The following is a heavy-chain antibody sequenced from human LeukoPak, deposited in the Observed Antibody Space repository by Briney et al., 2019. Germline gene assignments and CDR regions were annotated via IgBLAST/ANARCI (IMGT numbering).Heavy chain of an antibody. CDR2: FHITGST. J-gene: IGHJ4*02. V-gene: IGHV4-61*02. Sequence: SETLSLTCTVSGGSISSGSYYWSWIRQPAGRGLEWIGRFHITGSTNYNPSLKTRFTMSLDTSKNQFSLTVTSVTAADTAVYYCARGIGGHNYVFDYWGQGALVTVSS. CDR1: GGSISSGSYY. CDR3: ARGIGGHNYVFDY. D-gene: IGHD5-18*01.